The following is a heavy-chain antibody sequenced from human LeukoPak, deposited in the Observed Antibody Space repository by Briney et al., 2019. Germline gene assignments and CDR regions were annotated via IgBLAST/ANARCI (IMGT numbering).Heavy chain of an antibody. V-gene: IGHV4-34*01. J-gene: IGHJ4*02. CDR1: GGSFSGYY. Sequence: SETLSLTCAVYGGSFSGYYWSWIRQPPGKGLEWIGEINHSGSTNYNPSLKSRVTISVDTSKNQFSLKLSSVTAADTAVYYCARAGNWNYVGFYYWGQGTLVTVSS. CDR2: INHSGST. CDR3: ARAGNWNYVGFYY. D-gene: IGHD1-7*01.